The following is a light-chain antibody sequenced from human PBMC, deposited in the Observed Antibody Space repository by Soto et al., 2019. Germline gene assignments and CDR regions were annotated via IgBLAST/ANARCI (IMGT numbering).Light chain of an antibody. CDR2: GAS. J-gene: IGKJ5*01. V-gene: IGKV3-15*01. Sequence: EIVMTQSPGTLSVSPGERATLSCRASQSVSSNLAWYQQKPGQAPRLLIYGASTRATGIPARFSGSGSETEFTLTISSLQSEDFAVYYCQQYNNWPPINFGQGTRLEIK. CDR3: QQYNNWPPIN. CDR1: QSVSSN.